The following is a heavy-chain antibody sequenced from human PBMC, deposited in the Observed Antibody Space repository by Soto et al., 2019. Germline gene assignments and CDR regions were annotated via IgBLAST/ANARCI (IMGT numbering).Heavy chain of an antibody. D-gene: IGHD5-12*01. CDR3: ARDLGGYDLYGPDT. J-gene: IGHJ5*02. V-gene: IGHV1-2*02. CDR2: INLNSGDT. CDR1: GDTFPDSS. Sequence: QVKLVQSGAEVKKPGASVKVSCKTSGDTFPDSSMHWVRQAPGQGLEWMGWINLNSGDTNYAQKFRGRVTMTRDTSIITVYMELSRLKSDDTAVYYCARDLGGYDLYGPDTWGQGTLVTVSS.